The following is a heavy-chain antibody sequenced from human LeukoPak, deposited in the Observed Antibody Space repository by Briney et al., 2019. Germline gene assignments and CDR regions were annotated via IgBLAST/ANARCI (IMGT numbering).Heavy chain of an antibody. CDR1: GDSITSSSFY. Sequence: SETLSLTCTVSGDSITSSSFYWGWLRQPPGKGLEWIGSIFYSGSTYYNPSLKSRVTVSVDTSKNQFSLRLSSVAAADTAVYYCARLFPQLALDNSDYYYYYYMDVWGEGTTVTISS. D-gene: IGHD3-16*02. V-gene: IGHV4-39*01. J-gene: IGHJ6*03. CDR2: IFYSGST. CDR3: ARLFPQLALDNSDYYYYYYMDV.